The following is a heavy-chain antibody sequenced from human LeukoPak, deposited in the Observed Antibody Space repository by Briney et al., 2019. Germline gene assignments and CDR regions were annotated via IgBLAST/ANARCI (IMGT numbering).Heavy chain of an antibody. V-gene: IGHV4-59*08. CDR1: GGSISSYY. CDR2: IYYSGST. J-gene: IGHJ5*02. D-gene: IGHD2-15*01. Sequence: SETLSLTCTVSGGSISSYYWSWIRQPPGKGLEWIGYIYYSGSTNYNPSLKSRVTISVDTSKNQFSLKLSSVTAADTAVYYCARLTRILGWFDPWGQGTLVTVSS. CDR3: ARLTRILGWFDP.